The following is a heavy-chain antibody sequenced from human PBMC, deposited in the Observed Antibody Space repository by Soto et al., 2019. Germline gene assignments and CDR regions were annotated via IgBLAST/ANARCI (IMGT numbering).Heavy chain of an antibody. V-gene: IGHV4-39*02. CDR2: FRYSDNT. Sequence: SETLSLTCTVSGVSISRGPYSWGWIRQTPGEGLEWIGTFRYSDNTYYNPSLESRVTIYVDASKNDFSLKVTSATVADTATYYCARRGFYCDRTGCYSYFALAVWGQGTTVT. D-gene: IGHD5-18*01. CDR1: GVSISRGPYS. CDR3: ARRGFYCDRTGCYSYFALAV. J-gene: IGHJ6*02.